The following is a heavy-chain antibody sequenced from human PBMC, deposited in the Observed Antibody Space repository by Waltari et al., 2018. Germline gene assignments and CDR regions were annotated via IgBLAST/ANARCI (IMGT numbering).Heavy chain of an antibody. CDR1: SYSIRSGYF. V-gene: IGHV4-38-2*02. D-gene: IGHD3-10*01. J-gene: IGHJ5*02. CDR2: ISHSGKT. Sequence: QVQLQESGPGLARPSETLSLTCFVSSYSIRSGYFWGWIRQPPGKGLEWIVSISHSGKTYYNPPPQSRLSLSVDTSKNQFALKVTSVTAADTAIYYCVRDLGGSGNSWFDAWGQGTLVTVSS. CDR3: VRDLGGSGNSWFDA.